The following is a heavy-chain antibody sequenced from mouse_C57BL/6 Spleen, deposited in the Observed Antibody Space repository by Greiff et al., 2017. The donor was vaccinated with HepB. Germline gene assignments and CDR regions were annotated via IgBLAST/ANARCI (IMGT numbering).Heavy chain of an antibody. V-gene: IGHV3-6*01. CDR1: GYSITSGYY. D-gene: IGHD1-1*01. CDR3: ARDSHYYGSSYGY. Sequence: DVKLQESGPGLVKPSQSLSLTCSVTGYSITSGYYWNWIRQFPGNKLEWMGYISYDGSNNYNPSLKNRISITRDTSKNQFFLKLNSVTTEDTATYYCARDSHYYGSSYGYWGQGTTLTVSS. J-gene: IGHJ2*01. CDR2: ISYDGSN.